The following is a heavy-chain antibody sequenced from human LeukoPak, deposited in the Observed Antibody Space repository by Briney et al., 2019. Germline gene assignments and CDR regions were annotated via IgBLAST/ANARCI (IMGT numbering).Heavy chain of an antibody. Sequence: GGSLRLSCAASGFTFNNAWMSWVRPAPGKGLEWVGRIKSKDGGGTTDHAVPVKSRFTITREDSENTLYLQMNSLKTEDTAMYYCTTLAVAGGGQGTLVTVPS. CDR1: GFTFNNAW. V-gene: IGHV3-15*01. CDR2: IKSKDGGGTT. CDR3: TTLAVAG. J-gene: IGHJ4*02. D-gene: IGHD6-19*01.